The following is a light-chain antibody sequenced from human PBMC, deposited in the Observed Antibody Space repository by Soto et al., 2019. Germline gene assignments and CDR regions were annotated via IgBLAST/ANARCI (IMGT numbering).Light chain of an antibody. Sequence: QSALTQPPSASGSPGQSVTISCTGTSSDVGGYNYVSWYQQHPGKAPKLMIYEVSKRPSGVPDRFSGSKSGNTASLTVSGLQAEDEADYYCSSYAGSSSVVFGGGTKGTVL. CDR1: SSDVGGYNY. CDR3: SSYAGSSSVV. J-gene: IGLJ2*01. V-gene: IGLV2-8*01. CDR2: EVS.